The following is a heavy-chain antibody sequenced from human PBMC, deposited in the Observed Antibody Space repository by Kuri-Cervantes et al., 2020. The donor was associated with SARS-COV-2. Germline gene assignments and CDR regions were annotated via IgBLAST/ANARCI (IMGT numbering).Heavy chain of an antibody. V-gene: IGHV3-30-3*01. CDR2: ISYDGSNK. J-gene: IGHJ4*02. CDR1: GFTFSSYA. D-gene: IGHD4-11*01. CDR3: ARGFNSNYVSAFDY. Sequence: GGSLRLSCAASGFTFSSYAMHWVRQAPGKGLEWVAVISYDGSNKYYADSVKGRFTISRDNSKNTLYLQMTSLRAEDTAVYYCARGFNSNYVSAFDYWGQGTLVTVSS.